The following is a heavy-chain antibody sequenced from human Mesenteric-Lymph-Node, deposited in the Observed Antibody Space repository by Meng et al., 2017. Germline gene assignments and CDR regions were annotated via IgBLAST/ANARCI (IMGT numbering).Heavy chain of an antibody. V-gene: IGHV4-30-2*01. CDR1: GGSITSGDYS. D-gene: IGHD3-10*01. CDR3: VRDTRRGGGWFDP. Sequence: QVPFQECGPGLLRPPQPLSLPCAVSGGSITSGDYSWTWIRQPPGKGLEWIGYIYHGVNIYYTPSLRSRVTISVDKSRNQFSLKLSSVSAADTAVYYCVRDTRRGGGWFDPWGQGTLVTVSS. CDR2: IYHGVNI. J-gene: IGHJ5*02.